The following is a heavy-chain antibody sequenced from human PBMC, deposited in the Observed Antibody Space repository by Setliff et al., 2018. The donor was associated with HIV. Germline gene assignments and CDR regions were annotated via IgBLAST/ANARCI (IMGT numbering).Heavy chain of an antibody. D-gene: IGHD1-26*01. CDR2: IYISGST. CDR3: ARRSIVGSTRGYYYYALDV. Sequence: SETLSLTCTVPGGSISGHYWNWIRQPAGGGLEWIGYIYISGSTMYNPSLKSRVTMSLDTSKNQVSLKLTSVTAADTAVYYCARRSIVGSTRGYYYYALDVWGQGTTVTVSS. J-gene: IGHJ6*02. V-gene: IGHV4-4*09. CDR1: GGSISGHY.